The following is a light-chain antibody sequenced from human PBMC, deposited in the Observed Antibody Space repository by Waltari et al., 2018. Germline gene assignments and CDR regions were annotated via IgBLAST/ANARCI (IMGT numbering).Light chain of an antibody. J-gene: IGLJ2*01. CDR2: QDS. V-gene: IGLV3-27*01. CDR1: MLATTS. CDR3: YSAADNNVF. Sequence: SYELTQPSSVSVSPGQTARITCSGDMLATTSARWFQQKPGQAPLLIIHQDSGRPTGIPCRCVASSSGTTVALASSGAQPEDEADYDCYSAADNNVFFGGGTKLTVL.